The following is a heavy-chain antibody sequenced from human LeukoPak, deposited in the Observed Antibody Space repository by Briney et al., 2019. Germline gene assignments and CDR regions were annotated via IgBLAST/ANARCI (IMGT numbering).Heavy chain of an antibody. Sequence: SETLSLTCTVSGGSISSGNYYWSWIRQPAGKGVEWIGRVYTYGNTNYNPSLKSRVTMSVDTSKNQFSLKVTSVTAADTAVYYCARAWQWLPLDSWGQGTLVTVSS. V-gene: IGHV4-61*02. CDR3: ARAWQWLPLDS. CDR1: GGSISSGNYY. J-gene: IGHJ4*02. D-gene: IGHD6-19*01. CDR2: VYTYGNT.